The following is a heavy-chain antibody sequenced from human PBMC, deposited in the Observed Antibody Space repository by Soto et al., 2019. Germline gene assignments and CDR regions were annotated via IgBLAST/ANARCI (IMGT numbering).Heavy chain of an antibody. Sequence: SETLSLTCTDSGGSINSFYWSWIRQPPGKGLEWIGYGYYSGSTNYNPSLKSRVTISIDTSKNQFSLNVSSITAADTAVYYCARGLGSHYFYMDVWAKGTTVTVSS. CDR3: ARGLGSHYFYMDV. V-gene: IGHV4-59*08. CDR2: GYYSGST. CDR1: GGSINSFY. J-gene: IGHJ6*03.